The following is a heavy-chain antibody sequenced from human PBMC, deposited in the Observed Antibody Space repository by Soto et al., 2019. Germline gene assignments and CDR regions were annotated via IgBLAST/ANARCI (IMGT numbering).Heavy chain of an antibody. CDR2: ISANADTQ. Sequence: QVQLVDSGGGVVQPGGSLRLSCAASGFTFTTFAIHWVRQAPSKGLEWLAAISANADTQFYGHSVKGRFIISRANSWNTVNLQMNSVRVEDTALYYCMRDTAEDWSSAICYVPLQHWGQVTLVTLSS. J-gene: IGHJ1*01. CDR1: GFTFTTFA. V-gene: IGHV3-30*04. CDR3: MRDTAEDWSSAICYVPLQH. D-gene: IGHD2-2*01.